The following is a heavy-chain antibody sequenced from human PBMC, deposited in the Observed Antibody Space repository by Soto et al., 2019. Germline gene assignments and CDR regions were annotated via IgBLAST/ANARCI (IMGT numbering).Heavy chain of an antibody. CDR3: ARDLPAYCGGDCYHDY. CDR1: GFTFSSYS. J-gene: IGHJ4*02. V-gene: IGHV3-21*01. D-gene: IGHD2-21*02. Sequence: EVQLVESGGGLVKPGGSLRLSCAASGFTFSSYSMNWVRQAPGKGLEWVSSISSSSSYIYYADSVKGRFTISRDNAKNSLYLQMNSLRAEDTAVYYCARDLPAYCGGDCYHDYWGQGTLVTVSS. CDR2: ISSSSSYI.